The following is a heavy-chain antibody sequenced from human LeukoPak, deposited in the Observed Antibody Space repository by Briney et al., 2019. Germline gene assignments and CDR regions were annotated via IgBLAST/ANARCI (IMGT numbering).Heavy chain of an antibody. V-gene: IGHV4-4*07. CDR2: INTSGST. CDR1: GGSISSYH. Sequence: SETLSLTCTVSGGSISSYHWSWIRQPAGKGLELIGRINTSGSTNYNPSLKSRVTMSVDTSKNQFSLNMSSVTAADTAVYYCAKEPPSTAAIGNWFDPWGQGTLVTVSS. J-gene: IGHJ5*02. D-gene: IGHD2-2*01. CDR3: AKEPPSTAAIGNWFDP.